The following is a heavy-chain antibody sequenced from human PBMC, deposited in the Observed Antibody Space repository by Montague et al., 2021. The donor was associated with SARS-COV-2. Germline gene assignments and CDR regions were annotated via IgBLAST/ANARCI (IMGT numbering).Heavy chain of an antibody. V-gene: IGHV3-30*04. Sequence: SLRLSCAASGFTFSSYAMHWVRQAPGKGLEWVAVISYDGSNKYYADSVKGRFTISRDNSKNTLYLQMNSLRAEDTAVYYCASDQRGSYYVHVTGGYYGMDVWGQGTTVTVSS. CDR1: GFTFSSYA. D-gene: IGHD1-26*01. CDR3: ASDQRGSYYVHVTGGYYGMDV. CDR2: ISYDGSNK. J-gene: IGHJ6*02.